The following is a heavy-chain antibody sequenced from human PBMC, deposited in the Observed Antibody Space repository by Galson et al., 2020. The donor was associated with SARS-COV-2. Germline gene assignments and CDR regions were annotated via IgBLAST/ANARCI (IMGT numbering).Heavy chain of an antibody. Sequence: SETLSLTCTVSDGSISSGGYYWSWIRQHPGKGLEWIGYIYYSGSTYYNPSIKSRVTISVDTSKHQFSLKLSSVTAADTAVYYCARGDIVVVPAAPTYYYYGMDVWGQGTTVTVSS. CDR2: IYYSGST. J-gene: IGHJ6*02. V-gene: IGHV4-31*03. CDR3: ARGDIVVVPAAPTYYYYGMDV. D-gene: IGHD2-2*01. CDR1: DGSISSGGYY.